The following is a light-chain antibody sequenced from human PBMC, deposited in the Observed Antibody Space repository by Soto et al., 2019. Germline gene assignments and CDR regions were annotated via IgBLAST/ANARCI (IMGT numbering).Light chain of an antibody. CDR1: SSDAGGYNY. V-gene: IGLV2-14*01. Sequence: QSVLTQPASVSGSPGQSITISCTGTSSDAGGYNYVSWYQQHPGKAPKVMIYEVSNRPSGVSNRFSGSKSGNTASLTISGLQAEDEADYYCSSYTSSSRYVFGTGTKLTVL. CDR3: SSYTSSSRYV. CDR2: EVS. J-gene: IGLJ1*01.